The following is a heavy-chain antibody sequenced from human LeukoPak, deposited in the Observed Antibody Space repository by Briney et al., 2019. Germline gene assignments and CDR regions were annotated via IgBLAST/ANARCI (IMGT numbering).Heavy chain of an antibody. V-gene: IGHV3-30*02. CDR1: GFTFSSYG. J-gene: IGHJ4*02. CDR2: IRYDGSNK. Sequence: GGSLRLSCAASGFTFSSYGMHWVRQAPGKGLEWVAFIRYDGSNKYYADSVKGRFTISRDNSKNTLYLQMNSLRAEDTAVYYCAKSKNYYDSSGYSPLGNWGQGTLVTVSS. CDR3: AKSKNYYDSSGYSPLGN. D-gene: IGHD3-22*01.